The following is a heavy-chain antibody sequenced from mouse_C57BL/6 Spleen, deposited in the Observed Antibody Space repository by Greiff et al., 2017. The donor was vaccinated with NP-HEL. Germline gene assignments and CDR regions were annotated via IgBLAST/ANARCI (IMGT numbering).Heavy chain of an antibody. V-gene: IGHV5-17*01. D-gene: IGHD2-4*01. CDR1: GFTFSDYG. CDR2: ISSGSSTN. CDR3: ARIYYDYDWFAY. J-gene: IGHJ3*01. Sequence: EVKLMESGGGLVKPGGSLKLSCAASGFTFSDYGMHWVRQAPEKGLEWVAYISSGSSTNYYADTVKGRFTISRDNAKNTLFLQMTSLRSEDTAMYYCARIYYDYDWFAYWGQGTLVTVSA.